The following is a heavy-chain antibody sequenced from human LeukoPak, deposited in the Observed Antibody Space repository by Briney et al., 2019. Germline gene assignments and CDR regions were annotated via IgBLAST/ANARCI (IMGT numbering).Heavy chain of an antibody. Sequence: ASVKVSFKASGYTFTNYAMNWVRQAPGQGLEGMGWINTNTGNPTYAQGFTGRFVFSLDTSVSTAYLQISSLKAEDTAVYYCASRPGYSSKYGAFDIWGQGTMVTVSS. CDR3: ASRPGYSSKYGAFDI. D-gene: IGHD6-13*01. V-gene: IGHV7-4-1*02. J-gene: IGHJ3*02. CDR2: INTNTGNP. CDR1: GYTFTNYA.